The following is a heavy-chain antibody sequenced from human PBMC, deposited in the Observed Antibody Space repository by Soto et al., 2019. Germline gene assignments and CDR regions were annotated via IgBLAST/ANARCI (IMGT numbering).Heavy chain of an antibody. Sequence: GGSLRLSCAASGFTVSSNYMSWVRQAPGKGLEWVSVIYSGGSTYYADSVKGRFTISRDNSKNTLYLQMNSLRAEDTAVYYCARDGYGYYYYGMDVWGQGTTVTVSS. CDR2: IYSGGST. CDR3: ARDGYGYYYYGMDV. CDR1: GFTVSSNY. J-gene: IGHJ6*02. D-gene: IGHD5-18*01. V-gene: IGHV3-53*01.